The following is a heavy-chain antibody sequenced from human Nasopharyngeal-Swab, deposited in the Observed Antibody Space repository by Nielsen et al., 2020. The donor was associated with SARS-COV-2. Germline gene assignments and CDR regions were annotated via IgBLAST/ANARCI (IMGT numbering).Heavy chain of an antibody. CDR1: GFIFSDYY. Sequence: GESLKISCAASGFIFSDYYMTWIRQVPGKGLEWVFAINWNDGGSGYADSVKGRFTVSRDSSKNTVYLQMNSLRPDDTAVYFCAKSMAYFQLSGTYNLDFWGPGTLVTVSS. CDR3: AKSMAYFQLSGTYNLDF. J-gene: IGHJ4*02. V-gene: IGHV3-20*04. D-gene: IGHD2-21*01. CDR2: INWNDGGS.